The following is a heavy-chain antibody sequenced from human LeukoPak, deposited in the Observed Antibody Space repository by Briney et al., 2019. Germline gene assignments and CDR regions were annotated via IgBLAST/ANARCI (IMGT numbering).Heavy chain of an antibody. V-gene: IGHV3-23*01. Sequence: GGSLRLSCAASGFTFSSAAMTWVRQAPGKGLEWVSTITGSDDNTYYADSVKGRFTISRDFSRHTVRLQMNSLRTEDTAIYYCAKGPQLYSGYHPDYWGQGTLVTVSS. D-gene: IGHD5-12*01. CDR2: ITGSDDNT. CDR3: AKGPQLYSGYHPDY. CDR1: GFTFSSAA. J-gene: IGHJ4*02.